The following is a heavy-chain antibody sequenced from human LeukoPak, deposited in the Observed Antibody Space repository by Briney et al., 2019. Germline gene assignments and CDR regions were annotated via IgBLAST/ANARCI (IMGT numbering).Heavy chain of an antibody. CDR3: ARRYCSGGSCNAPYDY. J-gene: IGHJ4*02. CDR1: EFSVGSNY. Sequence: GGSLRLSCAASEFSVGSNYMTWVRQAPGKGLEYVSAISSNGGSTYYANSVKGRFTISRDNSKNTLYLQMGSLRAEDMAVYYCARRYCSGGSCNAPYDYWGQGTLVTVSS. D-gene: IGHD2-15*01. V-gene: IGHV3-64*01. CDR2: ISSNGGST.